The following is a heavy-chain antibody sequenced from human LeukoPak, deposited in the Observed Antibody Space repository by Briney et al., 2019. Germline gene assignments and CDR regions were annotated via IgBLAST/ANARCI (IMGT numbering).Heavy chain of an antibody. D-gene: IGHD3-22*01. CDR2: IYHSGST. CDR1: GGSISSGGYS. Sequence: SETLSLTCAVSGGSISSGGYSWSWVRQPPGKGLEWIGYIYHSGSTYYNPSLKSRVTISVDRSKNQFSLKLSSVTAADTAVYYCARLFDYDSSGYSPTHDAFDIWGQGTMVTVSS. CDR3: ARLFDYDSSGYSPTHDAFDI. V-gene: IGHV4-30-2*01. J-gene: IGHJ3*02.